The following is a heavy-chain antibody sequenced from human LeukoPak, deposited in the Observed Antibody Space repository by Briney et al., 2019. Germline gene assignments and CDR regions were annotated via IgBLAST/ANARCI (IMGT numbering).Heavy chain of an antibody. J-gene: IGHJ5*02. CDR2: IYHSRST. CDR1: GGSISSGGYS. D-gene: IGHD6-13*01. Sequence: SETLSLTCAVFGGSISSGGYSWSWIRQPPGKGLEWIGYIYHSRSTYYNPSLKSRVTISVDRSKNQFSLKLSSVTAADAAVYYCAASIAAAGTAGEDWFDPWGQGTLVTVSS. V-gene: IGHV4-30-2*01. CDR3: AASIAAAGTAGEDWFDP.